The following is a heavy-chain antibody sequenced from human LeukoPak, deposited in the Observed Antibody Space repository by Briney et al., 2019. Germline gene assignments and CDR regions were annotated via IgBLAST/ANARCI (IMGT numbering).Heavy chain of an antibody. CDR3: ARDGMVPIQYDAFDI. Sequence: PSETLSLTCTVSGGSISSYYWSWIRQPAGKGLEWIGRIYTSGSTNYNPSLKSRVTMSVDTSKNQFSLELSSVTAADTAVYYCARDGMVPIQYDAFDIWGQGTMVTVSS. V-gene: IGHV4-4*07. D-gene: IGHD3-3*01. CDR2: IYTSGST. CDR1: GGSISSYY. J-gene: IGHJ3*02.